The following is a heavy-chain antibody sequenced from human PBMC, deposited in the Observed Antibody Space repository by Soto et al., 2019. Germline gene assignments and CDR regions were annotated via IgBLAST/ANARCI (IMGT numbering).Heavy chain of an antibody. Sequence: QVQLQESGPGLVKPSGTLSLTCAVSGDSISNSRWWTWVRQPPGKGLEWIGDIFHSGDTNYNPSLESRVFISVDKSQNQFSLKVSSVTAAGTAVYYCAYSTGWYRHDVWGQGTLVTVSS. J-gene: IGHJ3*01. CDR3: AYSTGWYRHDV. CDR2: IFHSGDT. D-gene: IGHD6-19*01. CDR1: GDSISNSRW. V-gene: IGHV4-4*02.